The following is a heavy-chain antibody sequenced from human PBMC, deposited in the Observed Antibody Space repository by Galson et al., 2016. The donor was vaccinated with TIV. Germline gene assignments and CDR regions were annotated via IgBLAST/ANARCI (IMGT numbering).Heavy chain of an antibody. CDR3: ARERGPGYCSSTSCYGYYGMDV. Sequence: QSGAEVKKPGASVKVSCKASGYTFSHYYLHWVRQAPGQGLEWMGRINPKNGATDYALKFQGRVTMTRDTSISIAYMELSSLRSDDTVVYYCARERGPGYCSSTSCYGYYGMDVWGQGTTVTVSS. V-gene: IGHV1-2*05. CDR2: INPKNGAT. CDR1: GYTFSHYY. D-gene: IGHD2-2*03. J-gene: IGHJ6*02.